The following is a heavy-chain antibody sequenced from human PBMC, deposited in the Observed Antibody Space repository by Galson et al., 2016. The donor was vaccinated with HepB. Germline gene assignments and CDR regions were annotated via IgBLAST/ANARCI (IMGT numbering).Heavy chain of an antibody. V-gene: IGHV5-51*01. CDR1: GSSSTTYW. J-gene: IGHJ4*02. Sequence: SGAEVKKPGESLRISCTGSGSSSTTYWIGWVRQMPGKGLEWVGLIYPGDSDAKYSPSFEGQVTMSADMSTNTAYLQWSSLKASDAAIYYCARVVTMTGTPFDAWGQGTLVTVSS. D-gene: IGHD3-9*01. CDR2: IYPGDSDA. CDR3: ARVVTMTGTPFDA.